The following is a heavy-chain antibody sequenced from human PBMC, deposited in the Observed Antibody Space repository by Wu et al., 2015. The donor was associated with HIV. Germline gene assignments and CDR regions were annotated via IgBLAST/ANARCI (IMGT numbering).Heavy chain of an antibody. J-gene: IGHJ4*02. CDR3: ARGYYYDSSGPPEFAY. CDR2: ISVYNDNT. V-gene: IGHV1-18*01. Sequence: QVQLVQSGAEVKKPGASVRVSCKASGYTFSSYTISWVRQAPGQGLEWMGWISVYNDNTNYAQRFQGRVTMTADTSTSTAYMELRSLKSDDTAVYYCARGYYYDSSGPPEFAYWGQGTLVTVSS. D-gene: IGHD3-22*01. CDR1: GYTFSSYT.